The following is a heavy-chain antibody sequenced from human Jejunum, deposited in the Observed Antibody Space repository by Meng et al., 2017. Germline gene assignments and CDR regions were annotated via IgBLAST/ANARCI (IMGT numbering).Heavy chain of an antibody. CDR1: GGSFSGHY. J-gene: IGHJ5*02. V-gene: IGHV4-34*01. Sequence: SETLSLTCGVNGGSFSGHYWTWIRQPPGKGLEWIGDINPSGSTNYNASLKSRVTISLDTSKNQFSLNLTSVIAAGTAVYYCARGCDMNTFGGVGTPWGQGTLVTVSS. D-gene: IGHD3-16*01. CDR2: INPSGST. CDR3: ARGCDMNTFGGVGTP.